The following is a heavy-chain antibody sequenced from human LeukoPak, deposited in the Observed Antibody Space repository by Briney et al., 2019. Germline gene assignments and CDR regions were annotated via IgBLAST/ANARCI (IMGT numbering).Heavy chain of an antibody. CDR2: IYTSGST. CDR1: GGSISSYY. V-gene: IGHV4-4*07. Sequence: SETLSLTCTVSGGSISSYYWSWIRQPAGKGLEWIGRIYTSGSTNYNPSLKSRVTMSVDTSKNQFSLKLSSVTAADTAVYYCARDIVVVVAATRGLAFDIWGQGTMVTVSS. D-gene: IGHD2-15*01. CDR3: ARDIVVVVAATRGLAFDI. J-gene: IGHJ3*02.